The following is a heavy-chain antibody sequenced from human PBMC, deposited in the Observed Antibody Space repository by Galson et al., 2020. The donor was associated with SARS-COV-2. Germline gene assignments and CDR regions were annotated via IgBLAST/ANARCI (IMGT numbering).Heavy chain of an antibody. CDR2: ISSSGSTI. CDR1: GFTFSDYY. V-gene: IGHV3-11*01. Sequence: GGSLRLSCAASGFTFSDYYMSWIRQAPGKGLEWVSYISSSGSTIYYADSVKGRFTISRDNAKNSLYLQMNSLRAEDTAVYYCARDLTDSGSYYYGMDVWGQGTTVTVSS. J-gene: IGHJ6*02. CDR3: ARDLTDSGSYYYGMDV. D-gene: IGHD1-26*01.